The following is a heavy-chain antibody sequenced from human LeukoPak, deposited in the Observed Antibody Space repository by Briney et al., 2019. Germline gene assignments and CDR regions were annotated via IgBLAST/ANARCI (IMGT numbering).Heavy chain of an antibody. D-gene: IGHD6-19*01. CDR2: ISSSSSYI. CDR3: ARVGIAVAGTKGFDY. Sequence: GGSLRLSCAASGFTFSSYSVNWVRQAPGKGLEWVSSISSSSSYIYYADSVKGRFTISRDNAKNSLYLQMNSLRAEDTAVYYCARVGIAVAGTKGFDYWGQRTLVTVSS. CDR1: GFTFSSYS. V-gene: IGHV3-21*01. J-gene: IGHJ4*02.